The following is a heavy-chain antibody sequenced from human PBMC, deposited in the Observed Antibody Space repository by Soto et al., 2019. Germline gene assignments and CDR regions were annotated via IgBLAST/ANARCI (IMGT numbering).Heavy chain of an antibody. J-gene: IGHJ4*02. Sequence: PSETLSLTCTVPGGSISSGGYYWSWIRQHPGKGLEWIGYIYYSGSTYYNPSLKSRVTISVDTSKNQFSLKLSSVTAADTAVYYCARGPGTMAKIDYWGQGTLVTVSS. V-gene: IGHV4-31*03. CDR3: ARGPGTMAKIDY. D-gene: IGHD3-10*01. CDR2: IYYSGST. CDR1: GGSISSGGYY.